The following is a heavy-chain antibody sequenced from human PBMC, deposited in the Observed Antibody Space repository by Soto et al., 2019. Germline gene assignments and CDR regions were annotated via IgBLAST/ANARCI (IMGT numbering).Heavy chain of an antibody. CDR2: ISSSSSYI. D-gene: IGHD2-8*01. CDR1: GFTFSSYS. J-gene: IGHJ3*02. CDR3: ARESKIVLSPHAFDI. Sequence: EVQPVESGGGLVKPGGSLRLSCAASGFTFSSYSMNWVRQAPGKGLEWVSSISSSSSYIYYADSVKGRFTISRDNAKNSLYLQMNSLRAEDTAVYYCARESKIVLSPHAFDIWGQGTMVTVSS. V-gene: IGHV3-21*01.